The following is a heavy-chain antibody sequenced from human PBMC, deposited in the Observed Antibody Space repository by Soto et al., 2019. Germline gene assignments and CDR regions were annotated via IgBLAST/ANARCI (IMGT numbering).Heavy chain of an antibody. V-gene: IGHV4-31*03. J-gene: IGHJ5*02. Sequence: LSLTCTVSGGSISSGGYYWSWIRQHPGKGLEWIGYIYYSGSTYYNPSLKSRVTISVDTSKNQFSLKLSSVTAADTAVYYCARGSGIYSYASGGFDPWGQGTLVTVSS. CDR1: GGSISSGGYY. CDR2: IYYSGST. CDR3: ARGSGIYSYASGGFDP. D-gene: IGHD3-10*01.